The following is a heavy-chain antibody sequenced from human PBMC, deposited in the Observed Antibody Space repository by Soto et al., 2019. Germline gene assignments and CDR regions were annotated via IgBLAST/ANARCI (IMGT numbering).Heavy chain of an antibody. CDR1: GFTFSSYW. D-gene: IGHD2-15*01. J-gene: IGHJ6*03. Sequence: PGGSLRLSCAASGFTFSSYWMSWVRQAPGKGLEWVANIKQDGSEKYYVDSVKGRFTISRDNAKNSLYLQMNSLRAEDTAVYYCARGLAPVRAADYYYYYMDVWGQGTLVTVSS. CDR2: IKQDGSEK. CDR3: ARGLAPVRAADYYYYYMDV. V-gene: IGHV3-7*01.